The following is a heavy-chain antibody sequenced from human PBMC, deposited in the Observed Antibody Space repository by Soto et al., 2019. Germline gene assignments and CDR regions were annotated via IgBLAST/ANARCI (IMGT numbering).Heavy chain of an antibody. CDR3: AKEAANGGGAFDI. CDR1: GFIFSSYD. Sequence: GGSLRLSCAASGFIFSSYDMSWVRQAPGKALEWVSTILVSDSTHYDDSVRGRFTISRDRSKNTVYLQMNSLTAGDTAVYYCAKEAANGGGAFDISGQGTMVTVSS. D-gene: IGHD2-8*01. V-gene: IGHV3-23*01. J-gene: IGHJ3*02. CDR2: ILVSDST.